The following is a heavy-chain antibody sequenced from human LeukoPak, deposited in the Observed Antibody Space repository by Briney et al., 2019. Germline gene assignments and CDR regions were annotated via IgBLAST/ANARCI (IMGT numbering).Heavy chain of an antibody. CDR3: ARDGSRGNYYDSSGYLDY. V-gene: IGHV1-69*01. J-gene: IGHJ4*02. CDR2: IIPIFGTA. Sequence: SVKVSCKASGGTFSSYAISWVRQAPGQGLEWMGGIIPIFGTANYAQKFQGRVTITADESTSTAYMELSSLRSEDTAVYYCARDGSRGNYYDSSGYLDYWGQGTLVTVSS. CDR1: GGTFSSYA. D-gene: IGHD3-22*01.